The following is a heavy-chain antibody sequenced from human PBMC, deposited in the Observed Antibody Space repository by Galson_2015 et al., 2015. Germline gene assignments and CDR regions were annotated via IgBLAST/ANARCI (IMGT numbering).Heavy chain of an antibody. CDR2: IYYSGST. V-gene: IGHV4-59*01. CDR1: GGSISSYY. CDR3: AKAQVVDTELLWFGEFDP. Sequence: SETLSLTCTVSGGSISSYYWSWIRQPPGKGLEWIGYIYYSGSTNYNPSLKSRVTISVDTSKNQFSPKLSSVTAADTAVYYCAKAQVVDTELLWFGEFDPWGQGTLVTVSS. D-gene: IGHD3-10*01. J-gene: IGHJ5*02.